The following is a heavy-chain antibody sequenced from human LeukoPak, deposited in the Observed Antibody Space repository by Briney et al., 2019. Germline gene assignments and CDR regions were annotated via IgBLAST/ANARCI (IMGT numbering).Heavy chain of an antibody. CDR1: GYTFTSYY. CDR3: ARGFVDTSMGAADY. Sequence: GSVWVSCKASGYTFTSYYMHWVRPAPGQGLEWMGIINPSGGSTNYAQKLQGRVTMTRDTSTSTVYMELSSLRSEDTAIYYCARGFVDTSMGAADYWGQRTMVADSS. CDR2: INPSGGST. V-gene: IGHV1-46*01. J-gene: IGHJ4*02. D-gene: IGHD5-18*01.